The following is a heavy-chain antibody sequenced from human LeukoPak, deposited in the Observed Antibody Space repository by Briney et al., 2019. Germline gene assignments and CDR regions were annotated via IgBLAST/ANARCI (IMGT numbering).Heavy chain of an antibody. CDR1: GFTFSSYG. J-gene: IGHJ4*02. CDR2: ISYDGSNK. V-gene: IGHV3-30*03. CDR3: ARDKTWIQLWSRPLDY. D-gene: IGHD5-18*01. Sequence: GGSLRLSCAASGFTFSSYGMHWVRQAPGKGLEWVAVISYDGSNKYYADSVKGRFTISRDNSKNSLYLQMNSLRAEDTAVYYCARDKTWIQLWSRPLDYWGQGTLVTVSS.